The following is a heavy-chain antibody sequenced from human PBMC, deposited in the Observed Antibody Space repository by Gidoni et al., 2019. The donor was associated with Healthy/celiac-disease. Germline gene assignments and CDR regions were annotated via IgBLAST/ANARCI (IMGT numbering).Heavy chain of an antibody. CDR3: AKGGRTRWDSGWPRFDY. V-gene: IGHV3-23*01. Sequence: EVQLLESGGGLVQPGGSLRLSCAASGFTFSSYAMSWVRQAPGKGLEWVSAISGSGGSTYYADSVKGRFTISRDNSKNTLYLQMNSLRAEDTAVYYCAKGGRTRWDSGWPRFDYWGQGTLVTVSS. J-gene: IGHJ4*02. CDR1: GFTFSSYA. D-gene: IGHD6-19*01. CDR2: ISGSGGST.